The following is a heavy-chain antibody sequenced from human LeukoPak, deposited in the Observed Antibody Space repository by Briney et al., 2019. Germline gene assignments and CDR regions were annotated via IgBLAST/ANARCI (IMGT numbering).Heavy chain of an antibody. V-gene: IGHV3-7*03. CDR1: GLTVSNHW. D-gene: IGHD5-18*01. Sequence: GGSLRLSCVVSGLTVSNHWMSWVRQAPGKGLEWVANIREERGQEYYVDSVKGRFTISKNSAKNSLYLQMNTLRVEDTAMYYCASLDTAKQPLANHWGQGTLVTVSS. CDR2: IREERGQE. J-gene: IGHJ5*02. CDR3: ASLDTAKQPLANH.